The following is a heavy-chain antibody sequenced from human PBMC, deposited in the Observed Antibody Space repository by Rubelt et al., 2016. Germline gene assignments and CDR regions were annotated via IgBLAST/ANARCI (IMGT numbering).Heavy chain of an antibody. CDR2: IYPGDSDT. D-gene: IGHD6-19*01. J-gene: IGHJ4*02. Sequence: WTGIIYPGDSDTRYSPSFQGQVTISADKSISTAYLQWSSLKASDTAMYYCARSSGWSTHYFDYWGQGTLVTVSS. V-gene: IGHV5-51*01. CDR3: ARSSGWSTHYFDY.